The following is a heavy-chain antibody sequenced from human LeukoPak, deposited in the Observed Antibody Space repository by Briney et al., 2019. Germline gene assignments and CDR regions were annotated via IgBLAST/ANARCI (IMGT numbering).Heavy chain of an antibody. Sequence: GGSLRLSCAASGFTSSSYWMSWVRQAPGKGLEWVANIKQDGSEKYYVDSVKGRFTISRDNAKNSLYLQMNSLRAEDTAVYYSARGGTTVTNFDYWGQGTLVTVSS. D-gene: IGHD4-17*01. CDR3: ARGGTTVTNFDY. CDR1: GFTSSSYW. J-gene: IGHJ4*02. V-gene: IGHV3-7*03. CDR2: IKQDGSEK.